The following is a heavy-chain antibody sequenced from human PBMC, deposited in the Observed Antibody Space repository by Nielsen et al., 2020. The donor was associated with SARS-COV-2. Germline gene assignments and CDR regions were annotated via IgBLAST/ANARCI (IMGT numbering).Heavy chain of an antibody. CDR2: IYYSGST. Sequence: SETLSLTCTVSGGSISSSSFYWGWIRQPPGKGLEWIGYIYYSGSTNYNPSLWSRVTISVDTSKNQFSLRLSSVTAADTAVYFCARLEFSPSSGWYLDYWGQGTLVTVSS. CDR3: ARLEFSPSSGWYLDY. CDR1: GGSISSSSFY. V-gene: IGHV4-61*05. D-gene: IGHD6-19*01. J-gene: IGHJ4*02.